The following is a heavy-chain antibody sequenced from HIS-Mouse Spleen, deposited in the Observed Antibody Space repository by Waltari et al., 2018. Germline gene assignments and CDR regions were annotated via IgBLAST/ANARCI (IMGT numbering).Heavy chain of an antibody. V-gene: IGHV3-30*18. J-gene: IGHJ4*02. CDR1: GFTFSSYG. CDR3: AKDRGSPLYFDY. Sequence: QVQLVESGGGVVQPGRSLRLSCAASGFTFSSYGMHWVRQAQGKWLGWVAVISYDGSNKYYADSVKGRFTISRDKSKNTLYLQMNSLRAEDTAVYYCAKDRGSPLYFDYWGQGTLVTVSS. CDR2: ISYDGSNK. D-gene: IGHD1-26*01.